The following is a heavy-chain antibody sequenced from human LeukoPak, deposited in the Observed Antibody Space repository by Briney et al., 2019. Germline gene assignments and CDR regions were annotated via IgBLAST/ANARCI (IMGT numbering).Heavy chain of an antibody. CDR2: INPSGGST. D-gene: IGHD6-13*01. Sequence: ASVKVSCKASGYTFTTYDMHWVRQAPGQGLEWMGIINPSGGSTSYAQKFQGRVTMTRDTSISTAYMELSRLRSDDTAVYYCAREPPIAAAGILDYWGQGTLVTVSS. CDR3: AREPPIAAAGILDY. J-gene: IGHJ4*02. CDR1: GYTFTTYD. V-gene: IGHV1-46*01.